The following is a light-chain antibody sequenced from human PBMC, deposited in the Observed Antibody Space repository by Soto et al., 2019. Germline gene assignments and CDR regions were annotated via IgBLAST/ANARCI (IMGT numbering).Light chain of an antibody. CDR3: QQYDSSPYT. V-gene: IGKV3-20*01. J-gene: IGKJ2*01. CDR2: GAS. Sequence: EVLLTQSPGTLSLSPGERVTLSCRASQSVSSSYLAWYQQKPGQAPRLLIYGASSRATGTPDRFSGSVSGTDFALTISRLEPEDFAVYYCQQYDSSPYTFGPGTKLEIK. CDR1: QSVSSSY.